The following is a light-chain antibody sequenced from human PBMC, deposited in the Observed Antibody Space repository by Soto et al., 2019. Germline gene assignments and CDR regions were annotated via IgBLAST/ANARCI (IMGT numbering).Light chain of an antibody. CDR2: GVI. CDR3: TSYTSKIPLRV. CDR1: SSDVGGYNF. Sequence: QSALTQPASVSGSPGQSITISCTGTSSDVGGYNFVSWYQQHPGKAPKLMIYGVINRPSVVSNRFSGSKSGNTASLTISGLQADDEADYYCTSYTSKIPLRVFGGGTQLTVL. J-gene: IGLJ3*02. V-gene: IGLV2-14*01.